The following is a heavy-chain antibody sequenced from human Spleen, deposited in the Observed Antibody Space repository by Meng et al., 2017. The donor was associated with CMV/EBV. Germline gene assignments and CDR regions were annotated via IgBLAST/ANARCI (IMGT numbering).Heavy chain of an antibody. D-gene: IGHD3-22*01. CDR3: ARDLDYYDSSGYYLPGGY. V-gene: IGHV1-2*02. CDR2: INPNSGGT. CDR1: GYTFTGYY. Sequence: ASVKVSCKASGYTFTGYYMHWVRQAPGQGLEWMGWINPNSGGTNYAQKFQGRVTMTRDTSISTAYMELRSLRSDDTAVYYCARDLDYYDSSGYYLPGGYWGQGTLVTVSS. J-gene: IGHJ4*02.